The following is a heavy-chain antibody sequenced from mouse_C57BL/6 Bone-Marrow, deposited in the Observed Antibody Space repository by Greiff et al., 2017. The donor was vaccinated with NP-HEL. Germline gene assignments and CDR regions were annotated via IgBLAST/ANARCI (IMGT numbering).Heavy chain of an antibody. CDR3: ARRAALYGSSYYFDY. D-gene: IGHD1-1*01. Sequence: VQLKESGPELVKPGASVKMSCKASGYTFTDYNMHWVKQSHGKSLEWIGYINPNNGGTSYNQKFKGKATLTVNKSSSTAYMELRSLTSEDSAVYYCARRAALYGSSYYFDYWGQGTTLTVSS. CDR1: GYTFTDYN. J-gene: IGHJ2*01. V-gene: IGHV1-22*01. CDR2: INPNNGGT.